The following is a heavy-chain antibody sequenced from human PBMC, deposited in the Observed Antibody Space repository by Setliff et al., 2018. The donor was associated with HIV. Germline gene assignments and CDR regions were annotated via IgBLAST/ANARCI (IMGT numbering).Heavy chain of an antibody. J-gene: IGHJ3*01. CDR1: GGSFRNYA. V-gene: IGHV1-69*06. CDR2: IIPLLGTP. CDR3: ARDRSGIAVAAPDAFDV. Sequence: SVKVSCKASGGSFRNYAINWVRQAPGQGLEWMGGIIPLLGTPNYAHKFQGRVTITADKYSSTVYMELSSLRSEDSAVFYCARDRSGIAVAAPDAFDVWGHGTMVTVSS. D-gene: IGHD6-19*01.